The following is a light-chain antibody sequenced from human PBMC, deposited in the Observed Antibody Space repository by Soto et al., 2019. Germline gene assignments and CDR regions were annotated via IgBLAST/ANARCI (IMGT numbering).Light chain of an antibody. CDR1: QSLLHRNGYNY. J-gene: IGKJ5*01. Sequence: DIVMTQSPLSLPVTPGEPASISCRSSQSLLHRNGYNYLDWYLQKTGQSPQLLIYLGSNRASGVPDRFSGSGSGTDFTLKISRVEAEDVGVYYCMQALQTPITFGQGTRLEIK. CDR2: LGS. CDR3: MQALQTPIT. V-gene: IGKV2-28*01.